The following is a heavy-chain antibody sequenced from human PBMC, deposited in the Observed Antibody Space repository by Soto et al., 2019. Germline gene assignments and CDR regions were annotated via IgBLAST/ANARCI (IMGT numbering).Heavy chain of an antibody. CDR1: GYTFTSYE. CDR3: ARERRYGLDY. J-gene: IGHJ4*02. Sequence: QVQLVQSGAEVKKPGVSVKVSCKASGYTFTSYEINWVRQATGQGLEWMVWMNPHSGNTVYAQKFRGRVTMTRNTSISTACMELSSLRSEDTAVYYCARERRYGLDYWGQGTLVTVSS. V-gene: IGHV1-8*01. D-gene: IGHD3-10*01. CDR2: MNPHSGNT.